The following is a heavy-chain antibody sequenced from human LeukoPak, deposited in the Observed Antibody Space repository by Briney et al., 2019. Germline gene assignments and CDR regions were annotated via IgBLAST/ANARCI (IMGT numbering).Heavy chain of an antibody. CDR2: IYYSGST. CDR3: ARGSSKSYYFDY. CDR1: GGSISSSSYY. Sequence: SETLSLTCTVSGGSISSSSYYWGWIRQPPGKGLEWIGSIYYSGSTYYNPFLKSRVTISVDTSKNQFSLKLSSVTAADTAVYYCARGSSKSYYFDYWGQGTLVTVSS. V-gene: IGHV4-39*07. J-gene: IGHJ4*02.